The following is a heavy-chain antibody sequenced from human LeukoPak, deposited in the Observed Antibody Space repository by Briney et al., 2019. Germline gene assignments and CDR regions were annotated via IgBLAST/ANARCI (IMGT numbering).Heavy chain of an antibody. CDR2: IYYSGTT. V-gene: IGHV4-61*08. J-gene: IGHJ4*02. D-gene: IGHD6-13*01. CDR1: GGSISSAGHS. CDR3: ARGGVAAKYYFDY. Sequence: PSETLSLTCTVSGGSISSAGHSWGWIRQPPGKGLEFIGYIYYSGTTNYNPSLSSRVTLSVDTSKNQFSLKLSSVTAADTAVYYCARGGVAAKYYFDYWGPGTLVTVSS.